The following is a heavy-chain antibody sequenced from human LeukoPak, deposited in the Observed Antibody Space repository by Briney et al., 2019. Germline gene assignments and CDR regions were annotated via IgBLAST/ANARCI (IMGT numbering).Heavy chain of an antibody. V-gene: IGHV4-4*07. CDR1: GGSISSYY. CDR2: IYTSGST. J-gene: IGHJ4*02. D-gene: IGHD6-19*01. CDR3: ARDLGTHIAVAGRFDY. Sequence: SETLSLTCTVSGGSISSYYWSWIRQPAGKGLEWIGRIYTSGSTNYNPSLKSRVTMSVDTSKNQFSLKLSSVTAADTAVYYCARDLGTHIAVAGRFDYWGQGTLVTVSS.